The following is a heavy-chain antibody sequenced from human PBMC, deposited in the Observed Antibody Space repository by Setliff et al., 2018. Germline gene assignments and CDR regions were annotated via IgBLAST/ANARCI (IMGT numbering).Heavy chain of an antibody. CDR3: ARDVLPYHYEGAFDI. CDR1: GYTFTSHY. J-gene: IGHJ3*02. D-gene: IGHD3-22*01. V-gene: IGHV1-46*01. Sequence: ASVKVSCKASGYTFTSHYMHWVRQAPGLGLEWMGTINPSSGRTSYAQKFQGRVTMTWDTSTSTVYMDMSSLRSEDTAVYYCARDVLPYHYEGAFDIWGQGTMVTVSS. CDR2: INPSSGRT.